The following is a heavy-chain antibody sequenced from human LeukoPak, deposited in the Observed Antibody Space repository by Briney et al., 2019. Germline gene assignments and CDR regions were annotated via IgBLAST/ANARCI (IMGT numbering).Heavy chain of an antibody. Sequence: SVKVSCKASGGTFSSHAISWVRQAPGQGLEWMGRIIPILNIANYAQKFQGRVTIAADKSTSTAYMELSSLRSEDTAVYYCARGRAFQYYDSPFDPWGQGTLVTVSS. CDR3: ARGRAFQYYDSPFDP. CDR1: GGTFSSHA. CDR2: IIPILNIA. V-gene: IGHV1-69*04. J-gene: IGHJ5*02. D-gene: IGHD3-22*01.